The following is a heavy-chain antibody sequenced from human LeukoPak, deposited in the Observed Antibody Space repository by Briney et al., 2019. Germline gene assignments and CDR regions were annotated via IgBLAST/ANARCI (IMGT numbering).Heavy chain of an antibody. Sequence: GASVKVSCKASGHTFTTYYVHLVRQAPGQGLGWMGVINPSGDGTNYPQRFQGRVTLTRDTSTSTVYMELSSLRSEDTAIYYCAKETPNTGWFDPWGQGTLVTVSS. CDR3: AKETPNTGWFDP. CDR2: INPSGDGT. CDR1: GHTFTTYY. D-gene: IGHD1-14*01. V-gene: IGHV1-46*01. J-gene: IGHJ5*02.